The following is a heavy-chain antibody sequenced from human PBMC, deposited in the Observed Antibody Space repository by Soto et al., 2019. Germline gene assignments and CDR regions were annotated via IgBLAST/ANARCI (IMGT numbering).Heavy chain of an antibody. Sequence: GGSLRLSCAASGFTFSSYEMNWVRQAPGKGLEWVSYISSSGSTIYYADSVKGRFTTSRDNAKNSLYLQMNSLRAEDTAVYYCASRYCSSTSCYMYYYYYGMDVWGQGTTVTVSS. D-gene: IGHD2-2*02. CDR1: GFTFSSYE. V-gene: IGHV3-48*03. J-gene: IGHJ6*02. CDR2: ISSSGSTI. CDR3: ASRYCSSTSCYMYYYYYGMDV.